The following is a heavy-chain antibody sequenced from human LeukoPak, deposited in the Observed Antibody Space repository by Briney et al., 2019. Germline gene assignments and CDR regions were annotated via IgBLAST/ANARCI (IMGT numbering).Heavy chain of an antibody. CDR2: ISSSSSYI. D-gene: IGHD2-21*02. J-gene: IGHJ5*02. V-gene: IGHV3-21*01. CDR1: GFTFSSYS. Sequence: PGGSLRLSCPASGFTFSSYSMNWVRQAPGKGLEWVSSISSSSSYIYYADSVKGRFTISRDNAKNSLYLQMNSLRAEDTAVYYCARENCGGDCYYNWFDPWGQGTLVTVSS. CDR3: ARENCGGDCYYNWFDP.